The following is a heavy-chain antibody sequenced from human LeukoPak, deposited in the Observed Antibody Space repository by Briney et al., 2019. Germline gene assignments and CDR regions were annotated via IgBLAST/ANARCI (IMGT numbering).Heavy chain of an antibody. D-gene: IGHD3-10*01. J-gene: IGHJ6*02. Sequence: GGSLRLSCAASGFTFSDYYMSWIRQAPGKGLEWVSYISSSDSSIYYADSVKGRFTISRDNAKNSLYLQTNSLRAEDTAVYYCARARYYMVRGVIYYYYGMDVWGQGTTVTVSS. CDR1: GFTFSDYY. CDR3: ARARYYMVRGVIYYYYGMDV. CDR2: ISSSDSSI. V-gene: IGHV3-11*01.